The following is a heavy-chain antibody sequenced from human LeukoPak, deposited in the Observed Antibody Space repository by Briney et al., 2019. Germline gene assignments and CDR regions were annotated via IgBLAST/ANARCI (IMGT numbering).Heavy chain of an antibody. J-gene: IGHJ4*02. CDR2: IKQDGSEK. CDR1: GFTFSSYG. CDR3: ARGHTAVTRHFDF. D-gene: IGHD4-17*01. V-gene: IGHV3-7*01. Sequence: GGSLRLSCAASGFTFSSYGMSWVRQAPGKGLEWVANIKQDGSEKYYMDSVKGRFTISRDNAKNSLYLQMNSLRAEDTAVYYCARGHTAVTRHFDFWGQGTLVTVSS.